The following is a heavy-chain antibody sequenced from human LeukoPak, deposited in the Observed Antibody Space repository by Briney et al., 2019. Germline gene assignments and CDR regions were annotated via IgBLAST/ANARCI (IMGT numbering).Heavy chain of an antibody. CDR2: TNPNSGNT. CDR3: ARGPTQYYDILTGYFYGAYYYGMDV. D-gene: IGHD3-9*01. CDR1: GYTFTSYD. V-gene: IGHV1-8*01. J-gene: IGHJ6*02. Sequence: ASVKVSCKASGYTFTSYDINWVRQAPGQGLEWMGWTNPNSGNTGYAQKFQGRVTMTRNTSISTAYMELSSLRSEDTAVYYCARGPTQYYDILTGYFYGAYYYGMDVWGQGTTVTVSS.